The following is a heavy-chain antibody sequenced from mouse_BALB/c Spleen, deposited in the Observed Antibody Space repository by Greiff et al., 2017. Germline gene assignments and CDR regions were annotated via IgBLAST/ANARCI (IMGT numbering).Heavy chain of an antibody. CDR3: ARDRNYGSSYGAMDY. CDR1: GFSLTSYG. Sequence: VKLVESGPGLVAPSQSLSITCTVSGFSLTSYGVHWVRQPPGKGLEWLGVIWAGGSTNYNSALMSRLSISKDNSKSQVFLKMNSLQTDDTAMYYCARDRNYGSSYGAMDYWGQGTSVTVSS. V-gene: IGHV2-9*02. D-gene: IGHD1-1*01. CDR2: IWAGGST. J-gene: IGHJ4*01.